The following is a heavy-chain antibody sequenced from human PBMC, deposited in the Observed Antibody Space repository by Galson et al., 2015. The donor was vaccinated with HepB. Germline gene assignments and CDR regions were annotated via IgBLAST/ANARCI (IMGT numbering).Heavy chain of an antibody. CDR2: INSDGTYI. V-gene: IGHV3-74*01. CDR1: EFTFSSYW. D-gene: IGHD6-13*01. CDR3: ARTRGAAAGIFDY. J-gene: IGHJ4*02. Sequence: SLRLSCAASEFTFSSYWMHWVRQAPGKGLVWVSRINSDGTYITYADSVKGRFTITRDNAKNTLYLQMNSPRAEDTALYYCARTRGAAAGIFDYWGQGTLVTVSS.